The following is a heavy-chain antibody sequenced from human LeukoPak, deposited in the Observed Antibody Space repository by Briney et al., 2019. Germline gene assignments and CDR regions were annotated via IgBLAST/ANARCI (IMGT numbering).Heavy chain of an antibody. CDR2: IYYSGST. D-gene: IGHD3-10*01. Sequence: PSETLSLTCTVSGGSISSGSYYWSWIRQPAGKGLEWIGYIYYSGSTNYNPSLKSRVTISVDTSKNQFSLKLSSVTAADTAVYYCASGGRENWFDPWGQGTLVTVSS. V-gene: IGHV4-61*10. CDR3: ASGGRENWFDP. CDR1: GGSISSGSYY. J-gene: IGHJ5*02.